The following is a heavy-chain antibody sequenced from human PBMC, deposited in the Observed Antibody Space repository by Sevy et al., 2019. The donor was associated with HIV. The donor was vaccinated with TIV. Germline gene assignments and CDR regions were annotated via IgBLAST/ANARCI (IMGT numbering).Heavy chain of an antibody. V-gene: IGHV3-23*01. CDR3: AKPGLRFLEWSLFFDY. CDR2: ISNSGDKT. J-gene: IGHJ4*02. CDR1: GFTFGSYA. Sequence: GGSLRLSCAASGFTFGSYAMGWVRQAPGKGLEWVSGISNSGDKTYYADSVKGRFPISRDISKNTLYLQMNSLRAEDTAIYYCAKPGLRFLEWSLFFDYWGQGTLVTVSS. D-gene: IGHD3-3*01.